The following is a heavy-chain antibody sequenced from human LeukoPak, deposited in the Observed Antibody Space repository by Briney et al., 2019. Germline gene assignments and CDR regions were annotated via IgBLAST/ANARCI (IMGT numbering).Heavy chain of an antibody. V-gene: IGHV6-1*01. CDR1: GDSVSSESDA. J-gene: IGHJ4*02. CDR2: TYYRSKWYY. D-gene: IGHD1-26*01. CDR3: ARDPSGGSTIFDY. Sequence: SQTLSLTCAISGDSVSSESDAWNWIRQSPSRGLEWLGRTYYRSKWYYDYEVSLKSRIIINPDTSKNQFSLQLNSVTPEDTAVYYCARDPSGGSTIFDYWGQGILVTVSS.